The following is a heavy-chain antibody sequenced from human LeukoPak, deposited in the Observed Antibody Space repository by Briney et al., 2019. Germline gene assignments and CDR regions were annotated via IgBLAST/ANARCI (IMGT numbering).Heavy chain of an antibody. V-gene: IGHV3-NL1*01. D-gene: IGHD2-21*01. CDR2: ISGSGNGT. CDR1: GFTFRTYA. J-gene: IGHJ4*02. Sequence: PGGSLRLSCTASGFTFRTYAMNWVRQAPGKGLEWLSGISGSGNGTYYADSVKGRFIISRDNSKNMVYLQMNRLRAEDTAVYYCAKVHLYSFTPPLDYWGQGTLVTVSS. CDR3: AKVHLYSFTPPLDY.